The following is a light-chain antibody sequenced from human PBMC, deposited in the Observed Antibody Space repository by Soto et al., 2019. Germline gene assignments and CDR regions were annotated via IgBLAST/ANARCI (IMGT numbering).Light chain of an antibody. V-gene: IGKV3-20*01. Sequence: EIVLTQSPGTLSLSPGERATLSCRASQSVTSNHLAWYQQKPGQAPRPLIFDASIRATGIPDRFSGSGSGTDFTLTINRLEPEDFATYYCQQYNSNWWTFGQGTKVEIK. CDR2: DAS. J-gene: IGKJ1*01. CDR1: QSVTSNH. CDR3: QQYNSNWWT.